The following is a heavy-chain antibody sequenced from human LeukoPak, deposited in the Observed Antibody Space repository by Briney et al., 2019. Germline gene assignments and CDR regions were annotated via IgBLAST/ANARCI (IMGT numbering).Heavy chain of an antibody. CDR2: IIPILGIA. D-gene: IGHD3-10*01. Sequence: SVKVSCKASGGTFSSYAISWVRQAPGQGLEWMGRIIPILGIANYAQKFQGRVTITADKSTSTAYMELSSLRSEDTAVYYCARGPMVRGVIGTYNWFDPWGQGTLAPVSS. CDR3: ARGPMVRGVIGTYNWFDP. CDR1: GGTFSSYA. V-gene: IGHV1-69*04. J-gene: IGHJ5*02.